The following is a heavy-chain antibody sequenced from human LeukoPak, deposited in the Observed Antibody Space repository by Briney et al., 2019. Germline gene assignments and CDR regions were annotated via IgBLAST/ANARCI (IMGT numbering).Heavy chain of an antibody. Sequence: GGSLRLSCAASGFTFSSYWMSWVRQAPGKGLEWVANIKQDGSEKYYVDSVKGRFTMSRDNAKNSLYLQMNSLRAEDTAVYYCARGDYGSGSYYKVAAGDYWGQGTLVTVSS. CDR1: GFTFSSYW. CDR3: ARGDYGSGSYYKVAAGDY. J-gene: IGHJ4*02. CDR2: IKQDGSEK. V-gene: IGHV3-7*01. D-gene: IGHD3-10*01.